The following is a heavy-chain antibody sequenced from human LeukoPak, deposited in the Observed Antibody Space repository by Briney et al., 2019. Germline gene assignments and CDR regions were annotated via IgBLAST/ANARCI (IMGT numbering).Heavy chain of an antibody. V-gene: IGHV4-39*01. CDR2: IYYSGST. Sequence: SETLSLTCAVYGGSFSSYYWGWIRQPPGKGLEWIGSIYYSGSTYYNPSLKSRVTISVDTSKNQFSLKLSSVTAADTAVYYCARHSYGSGSNFDYWGQGTLVTVSS. J-gene: IGHJ4*02. CDR3: ARHSYGSGSNFDY. D-gene: IGHD3-10*01. CDR1: GGSFSSYY.